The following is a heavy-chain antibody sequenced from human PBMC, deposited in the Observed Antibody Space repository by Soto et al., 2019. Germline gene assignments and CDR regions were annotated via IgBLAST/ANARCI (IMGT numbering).Heavy chain of an antibody. J-gene: IGHJ6*02. CDR3: ARPGGYYYYGMDV. CDR2: INHSGST. V-gene: IGHV4-34*01. Sequence: SETLSLTCAVYGGSFSGYYWSWIRQPPGKGLEWIGEINHSGSTNYNPSLKSRVTISVDTSKNQFSLKLSSVTAADTAGYYCARPGGYYYYGMDVRRQGTTVTVSS. CDR1: GGSFSGYY.